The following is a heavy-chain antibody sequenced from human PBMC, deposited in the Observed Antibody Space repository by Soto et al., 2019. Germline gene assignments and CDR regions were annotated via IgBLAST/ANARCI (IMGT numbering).Heavy chain of an antibody. CDR1: GFTFSSYS. D-gene: IGHD3-10*01. CDR3: AKWREGTMVYFDH. V-gene: IGHV3-23*01. J-gene: IGHJ4*02. Sequence: GGSLRLSCAASGFTFSSYSMTWARQAPGKGLEWVSAISGGGDRTYYADSVNGRFTISRDNSMNTLSLQMNSLRVEDTALYYCAKWREGTMVYFDHWGQGILVTVSS. CDR2: ISGGGDRT.